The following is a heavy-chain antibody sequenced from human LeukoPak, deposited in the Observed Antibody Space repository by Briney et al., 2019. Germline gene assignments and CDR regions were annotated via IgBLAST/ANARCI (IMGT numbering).Heavy chain of an antibody. CDR1: GFTFDDYG. D-gene: IGHD1-1*01. J-gene: IGHJ6*03. Sequence: GGSLRLSCAASGFTFDDYGMSWVRQAPGKGLEWVSGINWNGGSTGYADSVKGRFTISRDNAKNSLYLQMNSLGAEDTALYYCAREGYRQGYYYYYMDVWGKGTTVTVSS. V-gene: IGHV3-20*04. CDR2: INWNGGST. CDR3: AREGYRQGYYYYYMDV.